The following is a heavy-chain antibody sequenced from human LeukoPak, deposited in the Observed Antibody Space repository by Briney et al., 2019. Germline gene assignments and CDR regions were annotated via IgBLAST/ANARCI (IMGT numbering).Heavy chain of an antibody. CDR1: GFTFSSYS. D-gene: IGHD3-22*01. Sequence: GGSLRLSCAASGFTFSSYSMNWVRQAPGKGLEWVSSISSGSSYIYYADSVKGRFTISRDNAKNSLYLQMNSLRAEDTAVYYCARDRPYYYDSSGYPLDYWGQGTLVTVSS. J-gene: IGHJ4*02. CDR3: ARDRPYYYDSSGYPLDY. CDR2: ISSGSSYI. V-gene: IGHV3-21*01.